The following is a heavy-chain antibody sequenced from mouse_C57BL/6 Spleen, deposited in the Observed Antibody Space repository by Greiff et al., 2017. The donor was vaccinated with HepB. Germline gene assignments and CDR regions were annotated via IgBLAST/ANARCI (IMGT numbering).Heavy chain of an antibody. V-gene: IGHV1-26*01. J-gene: IGHJ3*01. CDR1: GYTFTDYY. D-gene: IGHD2-3*01. CDR3: AIALYDGYPGN. CDR2: INPNNGGT. Sequence: EVQLQQSGPELVKPGASVKISCKASGYTFTDYYMNWVKQSHGKSLEWIGDINPNNGGTSYNQKFKGKATLTVDKSSSTAYMELRSLTSEDSAVYYCAIALYDGYPGNWGQGTLVTVSA.